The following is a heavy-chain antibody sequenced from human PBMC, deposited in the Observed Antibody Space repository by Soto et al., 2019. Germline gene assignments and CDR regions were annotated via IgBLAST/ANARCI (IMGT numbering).Heavy chain of an antibody. CDR3: ARDRRDGYKRYFEC. Sequence: SETLSLTCPVSGVSITSYFWSWIRQTPGKGLDWIGSISFSGATYSNPSLKGRAALSVDTSENHLSLTLNSVTSADTAVYFCARDRRDGYKRYFECWGQGNQVTVSS. CDR2: ISFSGAT. V-gene: IGHV4-59*01. D-gene: IGHD5-12*01. CDR1: GVSITSYF. J-gene: IGHJ4*02.